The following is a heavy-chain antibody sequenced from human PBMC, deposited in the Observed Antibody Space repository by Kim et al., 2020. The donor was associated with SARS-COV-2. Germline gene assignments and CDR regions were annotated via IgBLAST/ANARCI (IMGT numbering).Heavy chain of an antibody. Sequence: GGSRRLSCAASGFTFSSYSMNWVRQAPGKGLEWVSSISSSSSYIYYADSVKGRFTISRDNAKNSLYLQMNSLRAEDTAVYYCARDRLTSELLRDCGYWGQGTLVTVSS. D-gene: IGHD1-26*01. CDR3: ARDRLTSELLRDCGY. V-gene: IGHV3-21*01. CDR2: ISSSSSYI. J-gene: IGHJ4*02. CDR1: GFTFSSYS.